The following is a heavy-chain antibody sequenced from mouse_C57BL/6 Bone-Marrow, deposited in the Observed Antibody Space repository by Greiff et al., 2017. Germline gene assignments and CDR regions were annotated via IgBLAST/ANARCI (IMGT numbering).Heavy chain of an antibody. Sequence: VQLQQSGPELVKPGASVKISCKASGYSFTSYYIHWVKQRPGQGLEWIGWIYPGSGNTKYNEKFKGKATLTADTSSSTAYMQLSSLTSEDSAVYYCAKPYDYEGDYWGQGTSVTVSS. CDR1: GYSFTSYY. J-gene: IGHJ4*01. CDR2: IYPGSGNT. CDR3: AKPYDYEGDY. V-gene: IGHV1-66*01. D-gene: IGHD2-4*01.